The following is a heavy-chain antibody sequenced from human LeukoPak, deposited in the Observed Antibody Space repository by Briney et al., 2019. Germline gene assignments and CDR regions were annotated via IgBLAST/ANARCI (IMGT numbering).Heavy chain of an antibody. CDR2: LTWNGGST. CDR3: ARDGSYIGLDV. Sequence: AGGSLRLSCAASGFTFESHGMSWVRQAPGKGLEWVSGLTWNGGSTSYADSVKGRFTISRDNTKKSLYLQMNSLRAEDTALYYCARDGSYIGLDVWGQWTMVTVSS. J-gene: IGHJ3*01. D-gene: IGHD1-26*01. CDR1: GFTFESHG. V-gene: IGHV3-20*04.